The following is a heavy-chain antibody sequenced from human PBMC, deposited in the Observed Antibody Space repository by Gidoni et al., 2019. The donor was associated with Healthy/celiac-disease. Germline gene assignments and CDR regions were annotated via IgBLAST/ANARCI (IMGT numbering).Heavy chain of an antibody. D-gene: IGHD3-22*01. J-gene: IGHJ6*02. CDR2: IYSGGST. CDR1: GFTVSSNY. Sequence: EVQLVESGGGLIQPGGSLRLSCAASGFTVSSNYMSWVRQAPGKGLEWVSVIYSGGSTYYADSVKGRFTISRDNSKNTLYLQMNSLRAEDTAVYYCARDGGYYDSSGYYSYYYYGMDVWGQGTTVTVSS. CDR3: ARDGGYYDSSGYYSYYYYGMDV. V-gene: IGHV3-53*01.